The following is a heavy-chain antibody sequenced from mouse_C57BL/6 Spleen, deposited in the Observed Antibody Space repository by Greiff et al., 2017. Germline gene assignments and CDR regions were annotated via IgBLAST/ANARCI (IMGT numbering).Heavy chain of an antibody. Sequence: QVQLQQSGPELVKPGASVKISCKASGYAFSSSWMNWVKQRPGKGLEWIGRIYPGDGDTNYYGKFKGKATLTADNSSSTAYMQLSSLTSEDSAVYFCARIYYDYDGGRRIAMDYWGQGTSGTVSS. D-gene: IGHD2-4*01. CDR2: IYPGDGDT. CDR3: ARIYYDYDGGRRIAMDY. J-gene: IGHJ4*01. CDR1: GYAFSSSW. V-gene: IGHV1-82*01.